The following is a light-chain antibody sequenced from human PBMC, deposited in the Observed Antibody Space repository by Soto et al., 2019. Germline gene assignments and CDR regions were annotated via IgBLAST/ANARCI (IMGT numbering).Light chain of an antibody. CDR2: DAS. CDR3: QQYNSYLYT. Sequence: DIQMTQSPSTLSASVGDRVTITCRASQSISSWLAWYQQKPGKAPKLLIYDASSLESGVPSRFSGSGSGKKFTLTISSLQPDNFATYYCQQYNSYLYTFGQGTK. V-gene: IGKV1-5*01. J-gene: IGKJ2*01. CDR1: QSISSW.